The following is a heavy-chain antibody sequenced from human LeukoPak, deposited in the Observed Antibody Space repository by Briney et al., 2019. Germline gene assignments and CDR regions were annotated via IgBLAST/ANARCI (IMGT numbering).Heavy chain of an antibody. CDR1: GFTFSNYG. V-gene: IGHV3-30*18. CDR2: ISYDGSNK. D-gene: IGHD2-2*01. Sequence: GGSLRLSCAASGFTFSNYGMHWVRQAPGKGLEGVAVISYDGSNKYYADSVKGRFAISRDNSKNTLYLQMNSLRAEDTAVYYCAKAYGYCTTTSCSHEEFDYWGQGTLVTVSS. CDR3: AKAYGYCTTTSCSHEEFDY. J-gene: IGHJ4*02.